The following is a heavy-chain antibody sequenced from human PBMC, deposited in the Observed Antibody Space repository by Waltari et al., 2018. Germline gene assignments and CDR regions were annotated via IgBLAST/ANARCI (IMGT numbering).Heavy chain of an antibody. D-gene: IGHD2-2*01. CDR1: GYTLTSYY. CDR2: SNTNGGDT. CDR3: ARESAFSTSWYPGFDP. V-gene: IGHV1-2*06. J-gene: IGHJ5*02. Sequence: QVQLVQSGAEVKKPGASVKVSCKASGYTLTSYYMHWVRQAPGQGLEWMGRSNTNGGDTNEERKVQDRVTMTRDTSVNTAYMVVGRLTSDDTAVYFCARESAFSTSWYPGFDPWGQGTLVTVAS.